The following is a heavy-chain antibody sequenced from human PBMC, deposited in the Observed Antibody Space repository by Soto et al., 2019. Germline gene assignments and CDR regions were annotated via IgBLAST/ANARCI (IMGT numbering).Heavy chain of an antibody. V-gene: IGHV1-69*13. CDR2: IIPIFGTA. D-gene: IGHD6-6*01. CDR3: ARGYSSSSSVLLWVGEADYYYYGMDV. Sequence: SVKVSCKASGGTFSSYAISWVRQAPGQGLEWMGGIIPIFGTANYAQKFQGRVTITADESTSTAYMELSSLRSEDTAVYYCARGYSSSSSVLLWVGEADYYYYGMDVWGQGTTVTVSS. J-gene: IGHJ6*02. CDR1: GGTFSSYA.